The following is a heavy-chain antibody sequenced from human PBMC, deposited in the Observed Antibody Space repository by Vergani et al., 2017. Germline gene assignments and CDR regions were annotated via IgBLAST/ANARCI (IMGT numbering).Heavy chain of an antibody. V-gene: IGHV3-20*01. CDR2: ISFNGLTV. CDR3: ARGGLYSFYYFMNV. Sequence: EVELVDSGGKVVRPGGSLGLSWVAPGFRLDQFGRMWVPQSPGKGPEWVAGISFNGLTVGYSESVEGRFTISRDNSKKSLFLQMSNVRAEDTASYHCARGGLYSFYYFMNVWGNGTTVKVSS. D-gene: IGHD2/OR15-2a*01. CDR1: GFRLDQFG. J-gene: IGHJ6*03.